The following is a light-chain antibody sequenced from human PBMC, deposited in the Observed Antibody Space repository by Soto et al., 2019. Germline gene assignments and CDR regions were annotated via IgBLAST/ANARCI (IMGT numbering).Light chain of an antibody. V-gene: IGLV1-40*01. CDR1: SSNIGGNT. CDR2: GNT. CDR3: QSYDSRLTAG. J-gene: IGLJ3*02. Sequence: QSVLTQPPSASGTPGQRVTFACYGSSSNIGGNTVSWFQQFPGTTPKFIIYGNTNRPSGVPDRFSPSKSGTSASLDITGLKAGDQAEYSSQSYDSRLTAGFGGGT.